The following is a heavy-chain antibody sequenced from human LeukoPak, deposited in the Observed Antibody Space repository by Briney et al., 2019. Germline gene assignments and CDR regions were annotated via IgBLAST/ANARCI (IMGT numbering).Heavy chain of an antibody. J-gene: IGHJ5*02. V-gene: IGHV4-34*01. CDR2: INHSGST. CDR1: GVSLSGYY. CDR3: ARRIDP. Sequence: SETLSLTCAVYGVSLSGYYWSWIRQPPGKGLEWIGEINHSGSTNYNPSLKSRVTISVDTSNNQFSLKLSSVTAADTAVYYCARRIDPWGQETLVTVSS.